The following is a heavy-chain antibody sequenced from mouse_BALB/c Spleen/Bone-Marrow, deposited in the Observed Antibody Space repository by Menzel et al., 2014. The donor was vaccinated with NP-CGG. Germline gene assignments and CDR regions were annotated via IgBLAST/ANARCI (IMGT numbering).Heavy chain of an antibody. CDR1: GFTFSGYA. CDR2: ISSGGSYI. Sequence: EVKLVESGGGLVKPGGSLKLSCAASGFTFSGYAMSWVRQSPEKRLEWVATISSGGSYIHYPDSVKGRFTISRDNAKNTLYLQMSSLMSEDTAIYYCARPGPWFAYWGQGTLVTVSA. CDR3: ARPGPWFAY. J-gene: IGHJ3*01. V-gene: IGHV5-9-1*01.